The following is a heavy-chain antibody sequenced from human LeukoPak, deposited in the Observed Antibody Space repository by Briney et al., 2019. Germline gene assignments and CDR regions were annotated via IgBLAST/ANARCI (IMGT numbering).Heavy chain of an antibody. V-gene: IGHV4-31*03. D-gene: IGHD3-9*01. CDR2: IYYSGST. CDR3: ARVSLPGYHIPL. J-gene: IGHJ4*02. CDR1: GGSISSGGYY. Sequence: PSETLSLTCTVSGGSISSGGYYWSWIRQHPGKGLEWIGYIYYSGSTYYNPSLKSRVTISVDTSKNQFSLKLSSVTAADTAVYYCARVSLPGYHIPLWGQGTLVTVSS.